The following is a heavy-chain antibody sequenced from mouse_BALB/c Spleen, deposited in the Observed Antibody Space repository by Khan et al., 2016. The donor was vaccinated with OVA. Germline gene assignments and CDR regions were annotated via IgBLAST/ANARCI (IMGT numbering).Heavy chain of an antibody. CDR3: ERGGADYYRNDGGAMEY. Sequence: QIQLVQSGPELKKPGETVRISCKASGYTFTTAGIQWVQKMPGKGLKWIGWINTHSGVPKYAEDFKGRFAFSLEISVSTAYLQITILKNEDTATYFCERGGADYYRNDGGAMEYWGQGTSVTVSS. D-gene: IGHD2-14*01. CDR2: INTHSGVP. J-gene: IGHJ4*01. V-gene: IGHV9-4*02. CDR1: GYTFTTAG.